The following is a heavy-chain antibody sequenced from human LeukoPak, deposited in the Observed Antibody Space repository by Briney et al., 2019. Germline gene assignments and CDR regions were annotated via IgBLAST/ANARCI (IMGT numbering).Heavy chain of an antibody. J-gene: IGHJ4*02. CDR1: GYTFTGYY. V-gene: IGHV1-2*02. CDR2: INPNSGGT. Sequence: ASVKVSCKASGYTFTGYYMHWVRQAPGQGLEWMGWINPNSGGTNYAQKFQGRVTMTRDTSISTAYMELSRLRSDDTAVYYCARSLAVAGTSDSCTDYWGQGTLVTVSS. D-gene: IGHD6-19*01. CDR3: ARSLAVAGTSDSCTDY.